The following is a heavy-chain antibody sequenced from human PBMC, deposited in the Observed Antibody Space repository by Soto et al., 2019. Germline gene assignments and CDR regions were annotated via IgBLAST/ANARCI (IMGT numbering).Heavy chain of an antibody. CDR1: GFTFSGYG. J-gene: IGHJ4*02. CDR3: AKDRVSGHNNGWPQGS. Sequence: GGSLRLSCAASGFTFSGYGMHWVRQAPGKGLEWVAVISNDGINKYYGDSVKGRFTISRDNSKNTLYLQMNSLRAEDTAVYYCAKDRVSGHNNGWPQGSWGQGTQVTVSS. V-gene: IGHV3-30*18. CDR2: ISNDGINK. D-gene: IGHD6-19*01.